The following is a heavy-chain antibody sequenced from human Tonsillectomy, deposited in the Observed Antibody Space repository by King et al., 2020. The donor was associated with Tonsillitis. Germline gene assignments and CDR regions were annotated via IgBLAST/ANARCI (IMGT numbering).Heavy chain of an antibody. V-gene: IGHV2-70*01. Sequence: VTLKESGPALVKPTQSLTLACNLSGFSLTTSGMCMSWIRQPPGKALEWLALIDWDDDKFYSTSLRTRLTISKDTSKNQVVLRMTNMDPVDTATYYCARTSWRKYGWPALTRYYYGMDVWGPGTTVTVSS. CDR1: GFSLTTSGMC. J-gene: IGHJ6*02. D-gene: IGHD6-19*01. CDR3: ARTSWRKYGWPALTRYYYGMDV. CDR2: IDWDDDK.